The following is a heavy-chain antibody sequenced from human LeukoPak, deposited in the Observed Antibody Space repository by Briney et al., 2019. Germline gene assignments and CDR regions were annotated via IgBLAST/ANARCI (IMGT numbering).Heavy chain of an antibody. CDR1: GGSFSGYY. CDR3: AKSRSNSRTDFEY. Sequence: SETLSLTCAVCGGSFSGYYWSWIRQPPGKGLEWIGEINHSGSTNYNPSLKSRVTISVDTSKNQFSLKLSSVTAADTAVYYCAKSRSNSRTDFEYWGQGSLVTVSS. V-gene: IGHV4-34*01. D-gene: IGHD1-26*01. CDR2: INHSGST. J-gene: IGHJ4*02.